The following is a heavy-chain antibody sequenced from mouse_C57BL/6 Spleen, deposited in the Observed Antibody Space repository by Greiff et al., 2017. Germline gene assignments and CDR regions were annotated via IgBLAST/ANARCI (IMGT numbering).Heavy chain of an antibody. D-gene: IGHD2-3*01. CDR1: GFTFSSYA. J-gene: IGHJ2*01. V-gene: IGHV5-4*03. CDR2: ISDGGSYT. CDR3: ARGGGLLGGFDY. Sequence: EVKLVESGGGLVKPGGSLKLSCAASGFTFSSYAMSWVRQTPEKRLEWVATISDGGSYTYYPDNVKGRFTISRDNAKNNLYLQMSHLKSEDTAMYYCARGGGLLGGFDYWGQGTTLTVSS.